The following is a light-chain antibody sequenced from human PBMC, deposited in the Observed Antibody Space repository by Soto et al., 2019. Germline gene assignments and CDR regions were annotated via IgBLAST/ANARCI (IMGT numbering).Light chain of an antibody. CDR3: CSYAGDYTFV. J-gene: IGLJ1*01. Sequence: QSVLTQPRSVSGSPGQSVTISCTGTSSDVGGYNYVSWYQQHPGRAPRVMIYDVKTRPSGVPDRFSGSKSGNTASLTISELQDEDEADYYCCSYAGDYTFVFGTGTKVTVL. CDR2: DVK. CDR1: SSDVGGYNY. V-gene: IGLV2-11*01.